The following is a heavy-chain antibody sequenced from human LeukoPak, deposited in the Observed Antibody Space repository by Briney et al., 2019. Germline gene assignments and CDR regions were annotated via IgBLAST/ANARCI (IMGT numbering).Heavy chain of an antibody. CDR2: IYYSGYT. D-gene: IGHD3-16*01. V-gene: IGHV4-59*01. Sequence: SETLSLTCTVSGGSISSYYWSWIRQPPGKGLKWLGNIYYSGYTTYSPSLRSRVIISVDTSKNQFSLKLSSVTAADTAVYYCARETSQKGAHYMDVWGKGTTITISS. CDR1: GGSISSYY. CDR3: ARETSQKGAHYMDV. J-gene: IGHJ6*03.